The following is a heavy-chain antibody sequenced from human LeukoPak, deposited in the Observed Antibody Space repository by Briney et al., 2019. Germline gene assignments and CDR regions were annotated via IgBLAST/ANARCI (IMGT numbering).Heavy chain of an antibody. CDR3: AKDWVFHY. V-gene: IGHV3-30*02. D-gene: IGHD3-16*01. CDR2: IRYDGNNK. Sequence: GGSLRLSCAASGFTFSSYGMHWVRQAPGKGLEWVAFIRYDGNNKYYADSVKGRFTVSRYNSKNTLYMQMNSLRAEDTAVYYCAKDWVFHYWGQGTLVTVSS. J-gene: IGHJ4*02. CDR1: GFTFSSYG.